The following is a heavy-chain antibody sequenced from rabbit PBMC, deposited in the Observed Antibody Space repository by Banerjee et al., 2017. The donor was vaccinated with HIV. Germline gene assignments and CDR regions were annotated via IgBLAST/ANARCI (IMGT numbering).Heavy chain of an antibody. CDR3: ARDKTDGGSGYAFGL. CDR2: IGAGDRA. D-gene: IGHD8-1*01. J-gene: IGHJ4*01. V-gene: IGHV1S45*01. CDR1: GFSFSSNYW. Sequence: EESGGDLVKPEGSLTLTCTASGFSFSSNYWLCWVRQAPGKGLEWIACIGAGDRAYYASWAKGRFTISKTSSTTVTLQMTSLTAADTATYFCARDKTDGGSGYAFGLWGPGTLVTVS.